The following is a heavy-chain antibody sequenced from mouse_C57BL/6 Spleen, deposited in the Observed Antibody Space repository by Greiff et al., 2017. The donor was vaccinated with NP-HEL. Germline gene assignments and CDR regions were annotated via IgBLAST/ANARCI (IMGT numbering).Heavy chain of an antibody. D-gene: IGHD2-1*01. CDR3: AKREDYYGNYDWYFDV. Sequence: VQLQQSGPELVKPGASVKISCKASGYSFTGYYMNWVKQSPEKSLEWIGEINPSTGGTTYNQKFKAKATLTVDKSSSTAYMQLKSLTSEDSAVYYCAKREDYYGNYDWYFDVWGTGTTVTVSS. CDR2: INPSTGGT. V-gene: IGHV1-42*01. CDR1: GYSFTGYY. J-gene: IGHJ1*03.